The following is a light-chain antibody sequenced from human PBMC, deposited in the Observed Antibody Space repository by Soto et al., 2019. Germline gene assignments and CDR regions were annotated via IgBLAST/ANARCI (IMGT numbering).Light chain of an antibody. V-gene: IGKV3-20*01. CDR2: AAS. CDR1: QSVSSS. J-gene: IGKJ1*01. CDR3: LQYGGLPRT. Sequence: EIVLTQSPGTLSLSPGERATLSCGASQSVSSSLAWYQQKPGQPPRLLIYAASTRATGIPDRFSGSGSGTDFTLTISRLEPEDFAVYFCLQYGGLPRTFGQGTKVDIK.